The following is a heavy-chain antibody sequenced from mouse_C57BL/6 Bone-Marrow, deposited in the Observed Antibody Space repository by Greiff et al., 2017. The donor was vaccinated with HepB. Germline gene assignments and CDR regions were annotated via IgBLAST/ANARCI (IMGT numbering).Heavy chain of an antibody. D-gene: IGHD4-1*01. CDR1: GYTFTSYT. CDR2: INPSSGYT. V-gene: IGHV1-4*01. J-gene: IGHJ2*01. Sequence: VQLQHSGAELARPGASVKMSCKASGYTFTSYTMHWVKQRPGQGLEWIGYINPSSGYTKYNQKFKDKATLTADKSSSTAYMQLSSLTSEDSAVYYCAREWNWDNFDYWGQGTTLTVSS. CDR3: AREWNWDNFDY.